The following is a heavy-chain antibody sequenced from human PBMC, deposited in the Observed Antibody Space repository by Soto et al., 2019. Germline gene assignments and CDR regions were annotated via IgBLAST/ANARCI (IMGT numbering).Heavy chain of an antibody. CDR2: IYYSGST. CDR3: ARVRQRIQLWSPSPYYYYYGMDV. CDR1: GGSISSYY. V-gene: IGHV4-59*01. Sequence: PSETLSLTCTVSGGSISSYYWSWIRQPPGKGLEWIGYIYYSGSTNYNPSLKSRVTISVDTSKNQFSLKLSSVTAADTAVYYCARVRQRIQLWSPSPYYYYYGMDVWGQGTTVTVSS. D-gene: IGHD5-18*01. J-gene: IGHJ6*02.